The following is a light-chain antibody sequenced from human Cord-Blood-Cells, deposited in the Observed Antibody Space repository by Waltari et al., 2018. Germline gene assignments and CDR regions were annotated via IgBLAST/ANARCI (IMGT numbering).Light chain of an antibody. Sequence: EIVLPQFPGTLSVSPGERDTLSCRASQSVSSSYLAWYQQKPGQAPRLLIYGASSRATCIPDRFSGSGSGTDFTLTISRLEPEDFAVYYCQQYGSSPPWTFGQGTKVEIK. CDR1: QSVSSSY. CDR3: QQYGSSPPWT. J-gene: IGKJ1*01. V-gene: IGKV3-20*01. CDR2: GAS.